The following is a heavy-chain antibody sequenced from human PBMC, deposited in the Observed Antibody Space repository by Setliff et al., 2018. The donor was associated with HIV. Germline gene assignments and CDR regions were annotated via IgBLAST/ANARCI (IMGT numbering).Heavy chain of an antibody. CDR1: GDSTSTYY. CDR2: IYTTQTT. Sequence: NPSETLSLTCTVSGDSTSTYYWNWIRQSPGKGLEWIGYIYTTQTTKYNPSLKSRFTISRDNARNSLDLQMNSLRAEDTAIYYCARGTSVRWERRGGFEPWGQGTLVTVSS. J-gene: IGHJ5*02. CDR3: ARGTSVRWERRGGFEP. D-gene: IGHD1-26*01. V-gene: IGHV4-4*08.